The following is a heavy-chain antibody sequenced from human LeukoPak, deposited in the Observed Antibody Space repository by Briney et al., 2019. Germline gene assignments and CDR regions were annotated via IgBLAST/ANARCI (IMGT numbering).Heavy chain of an antibody. V-gene: IGHV1-3*01. CDR3: ARITIYGDYVRSWFDP. Sequence: GASVKVSCKASGYTFTSYAMHWVRQAPGQRLEWMGWINAGNGNTKYSQKFQGRVTITADESTSTAYMELSSLRSEDTAVYYCARITIYGDYVRSWFDPWGQGTLVTVSS. J-gene: IGHJ5*02. CDR2: INAGNGNT. D-gene: IGHD4-17*01. CDR1: GYTFTSYA.